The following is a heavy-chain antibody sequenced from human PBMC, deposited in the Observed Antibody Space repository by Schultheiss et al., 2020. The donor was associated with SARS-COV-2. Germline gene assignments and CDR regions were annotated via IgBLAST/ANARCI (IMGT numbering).Heavy chain of an antibody. D-gene: IGHD3-3*01. V-gene: IGHV3-74*01. CDR1: GFTFSSYW. Sequence: GAPRLSCAASGFTFSSYWMHWVRQAPGKGLVWVSRINSDGSSTSYADSVKGRFTISRDNAKNTLYLQMNSLRAEDTAVYYCARDRAAYYDFWSGSDYWGQGTLVTVSS. CDR2: INSDGSST. CDR3: ARDRAAYYDFWSGSDY. J-gene: IGHJ4*02.